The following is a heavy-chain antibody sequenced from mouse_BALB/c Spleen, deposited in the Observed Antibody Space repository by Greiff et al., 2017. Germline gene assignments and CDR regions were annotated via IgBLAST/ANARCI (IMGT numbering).Heavy chain of an antibody. CDR2: ISYSGST. Sequence: EVKLVESGPSLVKPSQTLSLTCSVTGDSITSGYWNWIRKFPGNKLEYMGYISYSGSTYYNPSLKSRISITRDTSKNQYYLQLNSVTTEDTATYYCALYYGSSRGFAYWGQGTLVTVSA. CDR1: GDSITSGY. D-gene: IGHD1-1*01. V-gene: IGHV3-8*02. J-gene: IGHJ3*01. CDR3: ALYYGSSRGFAY.